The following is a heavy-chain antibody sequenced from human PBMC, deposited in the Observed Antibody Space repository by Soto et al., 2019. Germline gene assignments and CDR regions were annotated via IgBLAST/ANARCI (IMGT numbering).Heavy chain of an antibody. J-gene: IGHJ4*02. CDR2: VYFSGTT. CDR1: GGSINSYW. V-gene: IGHV4-4*07. D-gene: IGHD3-10*01. Sequence: SETLSLTCSVSGGSINSYWWSWIRQPAGKGLEWIGRVYFSGTTDYNPSLNSRATLSVETSKNQFSLKLSSVTAADTAVYYCARDIGSYAYGEGYWGQGIKVTVSS. CDR3: ARDIGSYAYGEGY.